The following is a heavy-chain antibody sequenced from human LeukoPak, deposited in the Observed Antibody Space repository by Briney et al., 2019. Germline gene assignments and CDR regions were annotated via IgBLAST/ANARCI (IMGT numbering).Heavy chain of an antibody. CDR1: GFTFSHYA. Sequence: LTGGSLRLSCAASGFTFSHYAMHWVRQAPGKGLDWVSVISYDGSNTYYADSVKGRFTISRDNSKNTLYLQMNSLRAEDTAVYYCAKDSGGTHYYDSSAYGRTNNFDYWGQGTLTTVSS. D-gene: IGHD3-22*01. CDR3: AKDSGGTHYYDSSAYGRTNNFDY. V-gene: IGHV3-30*18. CDR2: ISYDGSNT. J-gene: IGHJ4*02.